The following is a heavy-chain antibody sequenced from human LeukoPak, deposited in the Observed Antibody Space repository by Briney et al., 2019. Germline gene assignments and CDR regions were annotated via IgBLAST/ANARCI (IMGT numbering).Heavy chain of an antibody. CDR2: INPSGGST. Sequence: ASVKVSCKASGYTFTSYYMHWVRQAPGQGLEWMGIINPSGGSTSYAQKFQGRVTMTRDTSTSTVYMELSSLRSEDTAVYYCARDSSGYYYRTGFDYWGQGTLVTVSS. CDR3: ARDSSGYYYRTGFDY. J-gene: IGHJ4*02. D-gene: IGHD3-22*01. CDR1: GYTFTSYY. V-gene: IGHV1-46*01.